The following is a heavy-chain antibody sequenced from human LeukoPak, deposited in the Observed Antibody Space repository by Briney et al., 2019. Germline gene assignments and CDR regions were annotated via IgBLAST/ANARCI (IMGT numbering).Heavy chain of an antibody. D-gene: IGHD3-10*01. CDR2: IEGDGSST. Sequence: GGSLRLSCAASGFTFSSYWMPWVRQAPGKGLVWVSRIEGDGSSTSYADSVKGRFTIFRDNAKNTLYLQMNSLRAEDTAVYYCARDPSAWGGWFDPWGQGTLVTVSS. V-gene: IGHV3-74*01. CDR3: ARDPSAWGGWFDP. J-gene: IGHJ5*02. CDR1: GFTFSSYW.